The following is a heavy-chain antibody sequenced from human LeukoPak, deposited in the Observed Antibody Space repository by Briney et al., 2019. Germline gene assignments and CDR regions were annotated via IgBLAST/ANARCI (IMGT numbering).Heavy chain of an antibody. D-gene: IGHD2-2*01. CDR1: GAFSSSSSYC. Sequence: SALLPPCCAVAGAFSSSSSYCWGWLRPPPGEGLEGIGSNYYSGLTCYNPSLKSRLTISIDTSKNQFSLQLSSVTAEDTAVYYCASDLPSNYCSSTSCLRYFDYWGQGTLVTVSS. CDR2: NYYSGLT. CDR3: ASDLPSNYCSSTSCLRYFDY. J-gene: IGHJ4*02. V-gene: IGHV4-39*01.